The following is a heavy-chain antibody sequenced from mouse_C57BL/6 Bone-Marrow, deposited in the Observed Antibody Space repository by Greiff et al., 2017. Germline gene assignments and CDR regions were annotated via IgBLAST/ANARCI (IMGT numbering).Heavy chain of an antibody. Sequence: SGPVLVKPGASVKMSCKASGYTFTDYYMNWVKQSHRTSLEWIGVINPYNGGTSYHQKFKGKATMTGDKSSSTAYMELNSLTSEDSAVYYCARAYYDSWFAYWGQGTLVTVSA. J-gene: IGHJ3*01. CDR1: GYTFTDYY. D-gene: IGHD2-4*01. V-gene: IGHV1-19*01. CDR3: ARAYYDSWFAY. CDR2: INPYNGGT.